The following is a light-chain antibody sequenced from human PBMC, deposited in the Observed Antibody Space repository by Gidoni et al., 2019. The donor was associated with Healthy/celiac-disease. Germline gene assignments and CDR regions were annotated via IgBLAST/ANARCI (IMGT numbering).Light chain of an antibody. V-gene: IGKV3-11*01. CDR3: QQRSNWPT. J-gene: IGKJ1*01. CDR2: DAS. Sequence: EIVLTQSPATLSLSPGERATLPCRASQSVSSYLAWYQQTPGQAPRLLIYDASNRATGIPARFSGSGSGTDFTLTISSLEPEDFAVYYCQQRSNWPTFGQGTKVEIK. CDR1: QSVSSY.